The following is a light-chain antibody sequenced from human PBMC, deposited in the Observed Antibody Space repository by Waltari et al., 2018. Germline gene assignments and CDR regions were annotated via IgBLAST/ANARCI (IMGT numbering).Light chain of an antibody. J-gene: IGKJ1*01. CDR3: QHYVRLPAT. V-gene: IGKV3-20*01. Sequence: EIVLTQSPGTLPLSPGERATLSCWASQSVSRALVWYQQKPGQAPRLLIYGASTRAPGIPDRFSGSGSGTDFSLTINRLEPEDFAVYYCQHYVRLPATFGQGTKVEI. CDR1: QSVSRA. CDR2: GAS.